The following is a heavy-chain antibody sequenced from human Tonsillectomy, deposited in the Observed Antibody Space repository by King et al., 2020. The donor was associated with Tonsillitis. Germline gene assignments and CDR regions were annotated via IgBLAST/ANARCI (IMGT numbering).Heavy chain of an antibody. CDR3: AKGFHHDYYSDTDGYYGSYFDY. CDR2: ISYDGSNK. CDR1: GFTFSNYG. V-gene: IGHV3-30*18. D-gene: IGHD3-22*01. J-gene: IGHJ4*02. Sequence: VQLVESGGGVVQPGRSLRLSCEASGFTFSNYGMHWVRQAPGKGLEWVALISYDGSNKFYADSVKGRFTISRDNSKNTLFLQMSSLRAEDTAVFYCAKGFHHDYYSDTDGYYGSYFDYWGQGTLVTVSS.